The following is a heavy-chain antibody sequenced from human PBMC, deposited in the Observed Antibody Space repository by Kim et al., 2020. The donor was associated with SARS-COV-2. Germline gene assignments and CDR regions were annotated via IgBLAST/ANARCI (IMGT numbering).Heavy chain of an antibody. J-gene: IGHJ4*02. Sequence: ASVKVSCKASGYTFTSYGISWVRQAPGQGLEWMGWISAYNGNTNYAQKLQGRVTMTTDTSTSTAYMELRSLRSDDTAVYYCARGGNDYVWGTKGDYWGQGTLVTVSS. D-gene: IGHD3-16*01. V-gene: IGHV1-18*01. CDR2: ISAYNGNT. CDR3: ARGGNDYVWGTKGDY. CDR1: GYTFTSYG.